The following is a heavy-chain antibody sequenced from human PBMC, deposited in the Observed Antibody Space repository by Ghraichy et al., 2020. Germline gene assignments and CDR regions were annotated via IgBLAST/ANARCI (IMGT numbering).Heavy chain of an antibody. CDR2: IYYSGST. CDR3: AITEGYCSSTSCYWLWFDP. V-gene: IGHV4-39*01. D-gene: IGHD2-2*01. CDR1: GGSISSSSYY. J-gene: IGHJ5*02. Sequence: SQTLSLTCTVSGGSISSSSYYWGWIRQPPGKGLEWIWSIYYSGSTYYNPSLKSRVTISVDTSKNQFSLKLSSVTAADTAVYYCAITEGYCSSTSCYWLWFDPWGQGTLVTVSS.